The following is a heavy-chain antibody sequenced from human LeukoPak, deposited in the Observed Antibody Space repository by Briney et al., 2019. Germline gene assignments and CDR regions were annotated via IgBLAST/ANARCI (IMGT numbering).Heavy chain of an antibody. CDR3: ARESVVGATISFDY. D-gene: IGHD1-26*01. CDR2: IKQDGSEK. CDR1: GFTFSSHW. Sequence: GGSLRLSCAASGFTFSSHWMSWVRQAPGKGLEWVANIKQDGSEKYYVDSVKGRFTISRDNAKNSLYLQMNSLRAEDTAVYYCARESVVGATISFDYWGQGTLVTVSS. V-gene: IGHV3-7*01. J-gene: IGHJ4*02.